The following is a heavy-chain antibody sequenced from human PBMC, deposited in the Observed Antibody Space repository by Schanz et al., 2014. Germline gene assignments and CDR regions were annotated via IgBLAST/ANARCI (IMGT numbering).Heavy chain of an antibody. CDR1: GGTFNSYT. D-gene: IGHD3-10*01. CDR2: IIPILGIA. Sequence: QLQLVQSGAEVKKPGSSMKVSCKASGGTFNSYTINWVRQAPGQGLEWMGRIIPILGIANYAQKFQGRVTITADRSTSTAYMELNSLTSEDTAVYYCARVSMEFERGKSYYYYMDVWGRGTTVTVSS. V-gene: IGHV1-69*02. CDR3: ARVSMEFERGKSYYYYMDV. J-gene: IGHJ6*03.